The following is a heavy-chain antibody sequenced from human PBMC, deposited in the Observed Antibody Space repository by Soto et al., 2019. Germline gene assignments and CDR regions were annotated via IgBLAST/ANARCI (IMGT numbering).Heavy chain of an antibody. CDR1: GFTFSSYA. CDR3: AKGSATSRPYYFDS. V-gene: IGHV3-23*01. CDR2: ITGDGGDT. Sequence: GGSLRLSCVASGFTFSSYAMSWVRQAPGKGLEWVSAITGDGGDTFHADSVRGRLTISRDNSRNTLYLQMDSLRAEDTALYYCAKGSATSRPYYFDSWGQGTLVTVSS. J-gene: IGHJ4*02.